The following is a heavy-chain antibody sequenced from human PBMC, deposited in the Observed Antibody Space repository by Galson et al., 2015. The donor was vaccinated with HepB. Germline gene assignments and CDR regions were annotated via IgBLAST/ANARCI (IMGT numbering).Heavy chain of an antibody. D-gene: IGHD3-22*01. Sequence: SLRLSCAASGSTFRSYAMTWVRLAPGRGLDWVSSISGSGGNTYYTASVKGRFTISRDNSKNTLFLQMKSLRVEDTAVYFCAKEGRNGYFGVYGGFDVWGHGTLVTVSS. CDR2: ISGSGGNT. V-gene: IGHV3-23*01. J-gene: IGHJ3*01. CDR1: GSTFRSYA. CDR3: AKEGRNGYFGVYGGFDV.